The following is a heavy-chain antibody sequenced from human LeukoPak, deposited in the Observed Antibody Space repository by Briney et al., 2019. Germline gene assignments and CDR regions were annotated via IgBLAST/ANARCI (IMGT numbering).Heavy chain of an antibody. CDR2: ISSSGSTI. J-gene: IGHJ4*02. Sequence: GGSLRLSCAASGFTFSSYEMNWVRQAPGKGLEWVSYISSSGSTIYYADSVKGRFTISRDNAKNSLYLQMNSLRAEDTAVYYCARRAGGYSHPYDYWGQGILVTVSA. V-gene: IGHV3-48*03. CDR1: GFTFSSYE. CDR3: ARRAGGYSHPYDY. D-gene: IGHD4-23*01.